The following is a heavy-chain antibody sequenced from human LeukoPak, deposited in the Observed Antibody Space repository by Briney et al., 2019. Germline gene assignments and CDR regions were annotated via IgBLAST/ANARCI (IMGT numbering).Heavy chain of an antibody. V-gene: IGHV3-23*01. CDR3: ASVTTVVEDYYYMDV. J-gene: IGHJ6*03. CDR1: GFTFSSYA. CDR2: ISGSGGST. D-gene: IGHD4-23*01. Sequence: GGTLRLSCAASGFTFSSYAMSWVRQAPGKGLEWVSAISGSGGSTYYADSVKGRFTISRDNSKNTLYLQMNSLRAEDTAVYYCASVTTVVEDYYYMDVWGKGTTVTISS.